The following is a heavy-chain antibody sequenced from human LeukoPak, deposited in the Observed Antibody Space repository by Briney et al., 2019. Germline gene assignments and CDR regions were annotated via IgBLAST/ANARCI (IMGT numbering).Heavy chain of an antibody. CDR1: GFTFRAFW. V-gene: IGHV3-74*01. Sequence: PGGSLRLSCAASGFTFRAFWMHWVRQAPGKGLVWVSRINSDDSRTTYADSVKGRFTISRDNSKNTLYVQVNSLGTEDTTAYYCAKGSYYDSSGSFYFDYWGQGTLVTVSS. D-gene: IGHD3-22*01. J-gene: IGHJ4*02. CDR3: AKGSYYDSSGSFYFDY. CDR2: INSDDSRT.